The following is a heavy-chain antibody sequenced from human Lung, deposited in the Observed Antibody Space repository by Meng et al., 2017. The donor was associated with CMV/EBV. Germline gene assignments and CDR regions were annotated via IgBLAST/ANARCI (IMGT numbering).Heavy chain of an antibody. D-gene: IGHD2/OR15-2a*01. J-gene: IGHJ4*02. V-gene: IGHV3-72*01. CDR1: GFTFGDHY. Sequence: SCTASGFTFGDHYMDWVRQAPGKGLEWVARSRNKASSYTTEYAASVRGRFTISRDESGNSLDLQMTSLKTEDTAVYYCARDNSATRYFDYWGPGILV. CDR2: SRNKASSYTT. CDR3: ARDNSATRYFDY.